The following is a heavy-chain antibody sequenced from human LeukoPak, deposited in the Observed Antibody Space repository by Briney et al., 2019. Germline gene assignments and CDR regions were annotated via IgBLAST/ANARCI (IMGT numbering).Heavy chain of an antibody. J-gene: IGHJ4*02. CDR2: IKQDGSEK. Sequence: QPGGSLRLSCAASGFTFSSYAMSWVRQAPGKGLEWVANIKQDGSEKYYVDSVKGRFTISRDNAKNSLYLQMNSLRAEDTAVYYCARDWESRNWGQGTLVTVSS. V-gene: IGHV3-7*01. D-gene: IGHD1-14*01. CDR3: ARDWESRN. CDR1: GFTFSSYA.